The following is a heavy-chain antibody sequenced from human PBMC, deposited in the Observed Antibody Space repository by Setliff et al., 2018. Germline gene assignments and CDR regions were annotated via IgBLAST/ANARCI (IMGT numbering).Heavy chain of an antibody. D-gene: IGHD6-13*01. CDR2: IYYSGST. J-gene: IGHJ6*02. V-gene: IGHV4-31*03. CDR1: GGSISSGGHY. Sequence: SETLSLTCTVSGGSISSGGHYWSWIRQHPGKGLEWIGYIYYSGSTYYNPSLKSRVTISVDTSKNQFSLKLSSVTAADTAVYYCARSAGYSGSWYNYYYGMDVWGQGTTVTVSS. CDR3: ARSAGYSGSWYNYYYGMDV.